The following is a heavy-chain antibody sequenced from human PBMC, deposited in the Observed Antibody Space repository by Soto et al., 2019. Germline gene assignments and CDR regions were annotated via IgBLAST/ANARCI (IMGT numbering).Heavy chain of an antibody. CDR2: LNPNSGDT. CDR1: GYTFSSYD. Sequence: ASVKVSCKASGYTFSSYDINWVRQATGQGLEWMGWLNPNSGDTGYAQKFQGRVTLTRNTSINTAYIELSSLTSDDTAVYYCATSGGGWYLDCGQGTRVTVAS. J-gene: IGHJ4*02. D-gene: IGHD6-19*01. CDR3: ATSGGGWYLD. V-gene: IGHV1-8*01.